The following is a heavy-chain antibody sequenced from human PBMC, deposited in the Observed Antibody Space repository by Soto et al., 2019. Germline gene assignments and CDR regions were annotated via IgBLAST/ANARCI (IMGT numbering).Heavy chain of an antibody. D-gene: IGHD3-3*01. Sequence: ASVKVSCKASGYTFTGYYMHWVRQAPGQGLEWMGWINPNSGGTNYAQKFQGWVTMTRDTSISTAYMELSRLRSDDTAVYYCARSPINFIFGMDVWGQGTTVTVSS. CDR2: INPNSGGT. J-gene: IGHJ6*02. CDR3: ARSPINFIFGMDV. CDR1: GYTFTGYY. V-gene: IGHV1-2*04.